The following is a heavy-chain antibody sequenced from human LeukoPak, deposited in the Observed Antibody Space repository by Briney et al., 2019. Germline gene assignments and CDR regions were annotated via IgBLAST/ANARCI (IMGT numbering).Heavy chain of an antibody. CDR2: INHSGST. Sequence: SETLSLNCAVYGGSFSGYYWSWIRQPPGKGLEWIGEINHSGSTNYNPSLKSRVTISVDTSKNQFSLKLSSVTAADTAVYYCARGRYDFLYGMDVWGQGTTVTVSS. D-gene: IGHD3-3*01. J-gene: IGHJ6*02. CDR3: ARGRYDFLYGMDV. CDR1: GGSFSGYY. V-gene: IGHV4-34*01.